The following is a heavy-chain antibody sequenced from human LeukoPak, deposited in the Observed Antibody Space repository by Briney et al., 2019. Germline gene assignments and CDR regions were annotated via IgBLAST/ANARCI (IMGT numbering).Heavy chain of an antibody. V-gene: IGHV3-48*03. CDR2: ISSSGSTI. Sequence: PGGSLRLSCAASGFTFSSYEMNWVRQAPGKGLEWVSYISSSGSTIYYADSVKGRFTISRDNAANTLYLRMSTLRAEDSAVYYCARGINSLSMDVWGQGTTVTVSS. CDR3: ARGINSLSMDV. J-gene: IGHJ6*02. D-gene: IGHD4-11*01. CDR1: GFTFSSYE.